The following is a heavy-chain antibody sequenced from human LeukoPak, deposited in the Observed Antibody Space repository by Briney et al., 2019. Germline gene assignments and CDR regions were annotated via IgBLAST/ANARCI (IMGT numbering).Heavy chain of an antibody. Sequence: GGSLRLSCAASGFTFSSYAMTWVRQAPGKGLEWVSSISGSGAITYYADSVKGRFAVSRDNSKNTLYLQMNSLRPEDTALYFCARETNYYDSSNWFEPWGQGTLVTVSS. V-gene: IGHV3-23*01. CDR1: GFTFSSYA. CDR2: ISGSGAIT. D-gene: IGHD3-22*01. J-gene: IGHJ5*02. CDR3: ARETNYYDSSNWFEP.